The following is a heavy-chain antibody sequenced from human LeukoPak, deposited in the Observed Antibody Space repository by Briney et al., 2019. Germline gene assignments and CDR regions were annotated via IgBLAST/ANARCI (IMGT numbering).Heavy chain of an antibody. CDR3: GKTTVGYSSGQKPAWPVDY. J-gene: IGHJ4*02. CDR2: IFGSGGSP. V-gene: IGHV3-23*01. Sequence: SGGSLRLSCEASGFTFGSHAMNWVRQAPGKGLEWVAGIFGSGGSPHYADSVKGRFTISRDNSRNTVYLQINSLRAEDTAVYYCGKTTVGYSSGQKPAWPVDYWGQGTLVTVSS. CDR1: GFTFGSHA. D-gene: IGHD5-18*01.